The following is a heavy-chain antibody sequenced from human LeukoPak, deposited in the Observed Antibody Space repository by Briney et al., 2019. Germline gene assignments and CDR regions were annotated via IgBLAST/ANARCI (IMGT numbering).Heavy chain of an antibody. V-gene: IGHV1-69*13. CDR2: IIPIFGTA. CDR1: GGTFSSYA. D-gene: IGHD3-22*01. CDR3: ARDRGSSGYYPRYYYYMDV. Sequence: ASVKVSCKASGGTFSSYAISWVRQAPGQGLEWMGGIIPIFGTANYAQKFQGRVTITADESTSTAYMELSSLRSEDTAVYYCARDRGSSGYYPRYYYYMDVWGKGTTVTVSS. J-gene: IGHJ6*03.